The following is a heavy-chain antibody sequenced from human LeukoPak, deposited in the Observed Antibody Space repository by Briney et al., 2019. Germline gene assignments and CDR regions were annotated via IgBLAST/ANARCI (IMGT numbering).Heavy chain of an antibody. CDR2: ISYDESNK. J-gene: IGHJ6*04. CDR1: GFNFSSYG. CDR3: ATGSPSPYYYYGMDV. D-gene: IGHD3-10*01. Sequence: SLRQCCAAPGFNFSSYGMASVRQAPGKGLGMEAVISYDESNKNYADSVKGRFTISRDNSKNTLYLQMNRLRAEDTAVYYCATGSPSPYYYYGMDVWGKGTTVTVSS. V-gene: IGHV3-30*03.